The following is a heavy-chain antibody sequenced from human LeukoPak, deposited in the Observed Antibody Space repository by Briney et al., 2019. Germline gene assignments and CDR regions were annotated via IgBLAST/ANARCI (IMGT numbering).Heavy chain of an antibody. CDR1: GLTFSTSG. CDR3: ATETNGRHYDY. V-gene: IGHV3-21*06. D-gene: IGHD1-14*01. CDR2: IGPTGSDG. J-gene: IGHJ4*02. Sequence: PGGSLRLSCTASGLTFSTSGFNWVRQAPGKGLEWVASIGPTGSDGYHADSIKGRFTISRDNANNFLYLQMNSLRAEDTAVYYCATETNGRHYDYWGQGTLLTVSS.